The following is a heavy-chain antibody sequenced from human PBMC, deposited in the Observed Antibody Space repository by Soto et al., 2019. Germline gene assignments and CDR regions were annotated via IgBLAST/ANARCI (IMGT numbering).Heavy chain of an antibody. CDR3: ARDIWFERSKCLDY. Sequence: QVHLVASGGGVVQPGRSLRLSCVASGFTFSNYGMHWVRQAPGKGLEWVAVIWYDGSKTYYADSVKGRFTISKDNSKNTLYLKMNSLRAEDTAIYYCARDIWFERSKCLDYWGQGTLVTVSS. J-gene: IGHJ4*02. D-gene: IGHD3-10*01. V-gene: IGHV3-33*01. CDR1: GFTFSNYG. CDR2: IWYDGSKT.